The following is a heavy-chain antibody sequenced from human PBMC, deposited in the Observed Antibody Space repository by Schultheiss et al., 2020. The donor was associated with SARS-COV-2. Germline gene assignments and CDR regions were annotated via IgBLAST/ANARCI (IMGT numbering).Heavy chain of an antibody. D-gene: IGHD5-12*01. CDR1: GFTFSSHA. CDR2: IDGSGGRT. V-gene: IGHV3-23*01. CDR3: ARRVATGWHFDL. Sequence: GGSLRLSCAASGFTFSSHAMNWVRQAPGKGLEWVSSIDGSGGRTYYADSVKGRVTISRDNSKNTLFLQLNSLRREDTAVYYCARRVATGWHFDLWGRGTLVTVSS. J-gene: IGHJ2*01.